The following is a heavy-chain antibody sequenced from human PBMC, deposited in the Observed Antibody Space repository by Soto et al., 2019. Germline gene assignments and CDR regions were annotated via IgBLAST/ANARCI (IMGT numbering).Heavy chain of an antibody. V-gene: IGHV3-48*02. Sequence: EVQLVESGGELVQPGGSLRLSCAASGFNFSSYSMNWVRQVPGKGLEWAAYISGSSSSIDYGDSVKGRFTISRDNAKNSVYLQMNSLRDEDTAVYYCARELAGAVDYWGQGPLVTVSS. CDR1: GFNFSSYS. J-gene: IGHJ4*02. CDR3: ARELAGAVDY. D-gene: IGHD3-10*01. CDR2: ISGSSSSI.